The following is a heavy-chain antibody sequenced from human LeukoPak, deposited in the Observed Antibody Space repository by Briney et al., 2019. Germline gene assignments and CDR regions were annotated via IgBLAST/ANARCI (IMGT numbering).Heavy chain of an antibody. V-gene: IGHV6-1*01. Sequence: SQTLSLTCAISGDSVSSNNSVWSWLRQAPARGLEWQGRTYYRTKWNNDYAVTVKSRITINPDTSKNQFSLQLNSVTPEDTAVYYCAGGTSGYSSTWGQGTLVTVSS. J-gene: IGHJ4*02. CDR2: TYYRTKWNN. CDR1: GDSVSSNNSV. D-gene: IGHD6-13*01. CDR3: AGGTSGYSST.